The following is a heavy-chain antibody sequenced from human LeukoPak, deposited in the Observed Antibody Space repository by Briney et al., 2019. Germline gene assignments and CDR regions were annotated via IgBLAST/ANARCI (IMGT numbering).Heavy chain of an antibody. CDR1: GFTFSNYG. Sequence: PGGSLRLSCAASGFTFSNYGMHWVRQAPGKGLEWVAVIWADGSNKYYADSVKGRFTISRDNSKNTLYLQMNSLRAEDTGVCYCARDLRKGTYFDYWDQGTLVTVSS. J-gene: IGHJ4*02. CDR2: IWADGSNK. CDR3: ARDLRKGTYFDY. V-gene: IGHV3-33*01. D-gene: IGHD3-10*01.